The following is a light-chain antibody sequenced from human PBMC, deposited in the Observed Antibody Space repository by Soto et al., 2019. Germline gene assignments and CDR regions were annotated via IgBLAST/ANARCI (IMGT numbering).Light chain of an antibody. J-gene: IGLJ1*01. V-gene: IGLV2-14*01. CDR3: SSYTSSSSYV. CDR1: SSDVGAYNS. CDR2: DVT. Sequence: QSVLTQPASVSGSPGQSIAISCTGTSSDVGAYNSVSWYQQYPGKAPKLTIHDVTNRPSGVSDRFSGSKSGNTASLTISGLQAEDEADYYCSSYTSSSSYVFGSGTKVTVL.